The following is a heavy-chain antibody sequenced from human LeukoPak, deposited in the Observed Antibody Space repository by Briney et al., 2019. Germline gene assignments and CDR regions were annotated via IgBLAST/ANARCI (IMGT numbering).Heavy chain of an antibody. Sequence: PGRSLRLSCAASGFTFDDYAMHWVRQAPGKGLEWVSGISWNSGSIGYADSVKGRFTISRDNAKNSLYLQMNSLRAEGTALYYCAKDMGPSRDGYNFGYWGQGTLVTVSS. V-gene: IGHV3-9*01. CDR1: GFTFDDYA. CDR3: AKDMGPSRDGYNFGY. CDR2: ISWNSGSI. J-gene: IGHJ4*02. D-gene: IGHD5-24*01.